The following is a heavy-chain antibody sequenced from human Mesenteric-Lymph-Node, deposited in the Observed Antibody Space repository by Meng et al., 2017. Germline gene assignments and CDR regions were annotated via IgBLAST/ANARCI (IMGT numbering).Heavy chain of an antibody. D-gene: IGHD5-18*01. CDR1: GYSISSGYY. J-gene: IGHJ6*02. CDR2: IYHSGST. CDR3: ARVAQLWSHYYYYGMDV. V-gene: IGHV4-38-2*02. Sequence: SETLSLTCTVSGYSISSGYYWGWIRQPPGKGLEWIGSIYHSGSTYYNPSLKSRVTISVDTSKNQFSLKLSSVTAADTAVYYCARVAQLWSHYYYYGMDVWGQGTTVTVSS.